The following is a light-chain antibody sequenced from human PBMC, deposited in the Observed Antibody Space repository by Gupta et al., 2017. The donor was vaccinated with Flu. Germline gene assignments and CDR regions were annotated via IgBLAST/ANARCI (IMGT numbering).Light chain of an antibody. Sequence: PATLSLSPGERATLSCRASQSVSSYLAWYQQKPGQAPRLLIYDASNRATGIPARFSGSGSGTDFTLTISSLEPEDFAVYYCQQRSNWPPLFGPGTKLDIK. J-gene: IGKJ3*01. V-gene: IGKV3-11*01. CDR1: QSVSSY. CDR3: QQRSNWPPL. CDR2: DAS.